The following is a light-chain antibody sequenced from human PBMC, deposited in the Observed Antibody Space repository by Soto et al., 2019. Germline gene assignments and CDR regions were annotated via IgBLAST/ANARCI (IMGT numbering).Light chain of an antibody. CDR2: EVS. CDR1: SSDVGGYNY. V-gene: IGLV2-8*01. CDR3: SSYGGSNSLV. J-gene: IGLJ2*01. Sequence: ALTQPPSASGSPGQSVTISCTATSSDVGGYNYVSWYQQHPGKVPKLMIYEVSKRPSGVPDRFSGSKSGNTASLTVSGLQAEDEADYYCSSYGGSNSLVFGGGTKLTVL.